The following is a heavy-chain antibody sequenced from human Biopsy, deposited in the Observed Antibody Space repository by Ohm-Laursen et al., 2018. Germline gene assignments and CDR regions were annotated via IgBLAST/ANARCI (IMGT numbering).Heavy chain of an antibody. CDR3: ARSPGRDRMDV. Sequence: SLRLSCTASEFTFSGYSMNWVRQAPGRGLEWVSYINVYSNKKYYADSVKGRFIVSRDNDKNSLYLQMNSLRAEGTAVYHCARSPGRDRMDVWGQGTKVTVSS. V-gene: IGHV3-48*04. CDR1: EFTFSGYS. CDR2: INVYSNKK. D-gene: IGHD1-14*01. J-gene: IGHJ6*02.